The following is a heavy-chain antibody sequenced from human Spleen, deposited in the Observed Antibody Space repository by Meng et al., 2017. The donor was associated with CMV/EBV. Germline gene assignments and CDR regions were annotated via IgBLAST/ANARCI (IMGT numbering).Heavy chain of an antibody. J-gene: IGHJ5*02. CDR1: GYTFTSYY. CDR2: ILPSFGST. CDR3: ARGIEYSSSSNWFDP. V-gene: IGHV1-46*01. Sequence: ASVKVSCKASGYTFTSYYIHWVRQAPGQGLQWMGGILPSFGSTDYAQKFQGRVTISTDDTTNIVYMELSSLRSEDTAVYYCARGIEYSSSSNWFDPWGQGTLVTVSS. D-gene: IGHD6-6*01.